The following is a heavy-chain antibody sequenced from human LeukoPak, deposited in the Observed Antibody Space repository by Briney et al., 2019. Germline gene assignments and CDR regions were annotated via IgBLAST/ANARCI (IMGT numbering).Heavy chain of an antibody. D-gene: IGHD2-2*01. CDR1: GYTFTNYY. Sequence: GESLKISCKGSGYTFTNYYIGWVRQTPGKGLEWMGIISPGGSDARYSPSFQGQVTISADKSISTAYLRWSSLKASDTAMYYCARRYCSSTSCNPYFFDYWGQGTLVTVSS. V-gene: IGHV5-51*01. CDR3: ARRYCSSTSCNPYFFDY. J-gene: IGHJ4*02. CDR2: ISPGGSDA.